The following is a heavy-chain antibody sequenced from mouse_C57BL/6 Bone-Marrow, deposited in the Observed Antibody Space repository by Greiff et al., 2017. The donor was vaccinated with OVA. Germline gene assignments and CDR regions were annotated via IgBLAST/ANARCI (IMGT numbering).Heavy chain of an antibody. CDR1: GFTFSSYG. J-gene: IGHJ2*01. V-gene: IGHV5-6*01. CDR2: ISSGGSYT. D-gene: IGHD2-1*01. CDR3: ASQGYYGNY. Sequence: EVKLMESGGDLVKPGGSLKLSCAASGFTFSSYGMSWVRQTPDKRLEWVATISSGGSYTYYPDSVKGRVTISRDNAKNTLYLQMSSLKSEDTAMYDCASQGYYGNYWGQGTTLTVSS.